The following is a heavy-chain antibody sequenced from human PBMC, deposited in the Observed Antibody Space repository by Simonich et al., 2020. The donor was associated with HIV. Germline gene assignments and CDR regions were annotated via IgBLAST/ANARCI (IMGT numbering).Heavy chain of an antibody. Sequence: QVQLVESGGGVVQPGRSLRLSCAASGFTFSSYAKQWVRQAPGKGVGWVAVISYDGSNKYNADSVKGRFTISRDNSKNTLYLQMNSLRAEDTAVYYCASGGSISSVWADDYWGQGTLVTVSS. CDR2: ISYDGSNK. CDR3: ASGGSISSVWADDY. CDR1: GFTFSSYA. J-gene: IGHJ4*02. V-gene: IGHV3-30*07. D-gene: IGHD3-16*01.